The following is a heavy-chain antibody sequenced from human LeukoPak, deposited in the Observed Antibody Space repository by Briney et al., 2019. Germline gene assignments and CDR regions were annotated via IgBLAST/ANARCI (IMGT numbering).Heavy chain of an antibody. V-gene: IGHV1-8*03. J-gene: IGHJ4*02. CDR3: ARYSGSFDFDY. Sequence: ASVKVSCKASGYTFTSYDINWVRQATGQGLEWMGWMNPNSGNTGYAQKFQGRVTITRNTSISTAYMELSSQRSEDTAVYYCARYSGSFDFDYWGQGTLVTVSS. D-gene: IGHD1-26*01. CDR2: MNPNSGNT. CDR1: GYTFTSYD.